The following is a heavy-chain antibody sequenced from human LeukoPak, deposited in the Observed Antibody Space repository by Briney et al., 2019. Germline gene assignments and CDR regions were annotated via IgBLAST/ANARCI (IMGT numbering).Heavy chain of an antibody. CDR3: ARQFRNDYGDSDKNWFDP. J-gene: IGHJ5*02. CDR1: GYSFTSYW. CDR2: IYPGDSDT. V-gene: IGHV5-51*01. D-gene: IGHD4-17*01. Sequence: GESLKISCKGSGYSFTSYWIGWVRQMPGKGLEWMGIIYPGDSDTRYSPSFQGQVTISADRSISTAYLQWSSLKASDTAMYYCARQFRNDYGDSDKNWFDPWGQGTLVTVSS.